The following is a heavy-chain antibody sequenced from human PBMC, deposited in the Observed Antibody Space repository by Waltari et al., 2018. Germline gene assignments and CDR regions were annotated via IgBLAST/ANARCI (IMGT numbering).Heavy chain of an antibody. CDR1: GYTFTGYY. Sequence: QVQLVQSGAEVKKPGASVKVSCKASGYTFTGYYMHWVRQAPGKGLEWMGWINPNSGGTNYGQKLQGRVTMTRDTSISTAYMELSRLRSDDTAVYYCARACWSGGMDVWGQGTTVTVSS. CDR2: INPNSGGT. V-gene: IGHV1-2*02. CDR3: ARACWSGGMDV. J-gene: IGHJ6*02.